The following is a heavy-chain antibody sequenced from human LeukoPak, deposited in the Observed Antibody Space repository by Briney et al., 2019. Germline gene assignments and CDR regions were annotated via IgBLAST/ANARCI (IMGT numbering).Heavy chain of an antibody. V-gene: IGHV5-51*01. CDR1: GYSFTNYW. CDR2: IYPGDSDT. J-gene: IGHJ4*02. CDR3: ARHHTSYGDNY. D-gene: IGHD4-17*01. Sequence: GESLKISCKGSGYSFTNYWIGWVRQMPGKGLEWMGIIYPGDSDTRYSPSFQGQVTISADKSISTAYLQWSSLKASDTATYYCARHHTSYGDNYWGQGTLVTVSS.